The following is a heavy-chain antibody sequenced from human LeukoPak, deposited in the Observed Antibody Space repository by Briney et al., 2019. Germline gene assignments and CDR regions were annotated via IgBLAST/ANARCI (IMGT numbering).Heavy chain of an antibody. D-gene: IGHD2-2*01. V-gene: IGHV3-48*01. CDR2: ISSSSSTI. CDR3: ARDPPFHIVVVPAAVDY. CDR1: GFTFSSYS. J-gene: IGHJ4*02. Sequence: GGSLRLSCAASGFTFSSYSMNWVRQAPGKGLEWVSYISSSSSTIYYADSVKGRFTISRDNAKNSLYLQMNSLRAEDTAVYYCARDPPFHIVVVPAAVDYWGQGTLVTVSS.